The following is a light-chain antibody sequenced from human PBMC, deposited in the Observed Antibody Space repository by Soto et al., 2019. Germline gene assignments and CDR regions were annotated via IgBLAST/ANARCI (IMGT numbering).Light chain of an antibody. CDR1: QSVSSN. V-gene: IGKV3-15*01. CDR3: QHYNSYSEA. J-gene: IGKJ1*01. Sequence: EIVMTQSPATLSVSPGERATLSCRASQSVSSNLAWYQQKPGQAPSLLIYGASTRATGIPARFSGSGSGTEFTLTISSLQSEDFATYYCQHYNSYSEAFGQGTKVDI. CDR2: GAS.